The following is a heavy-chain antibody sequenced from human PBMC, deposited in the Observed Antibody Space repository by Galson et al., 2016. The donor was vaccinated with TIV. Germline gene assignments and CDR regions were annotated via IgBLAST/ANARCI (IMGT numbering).Heavy chain of an antibody. J-gene: IGHJ4*02. CDR3: ARSGDYGDY. D-gene: IGHD4-17*01. Sequence: SVKVSCKASGYTFTSYDINWVRQATGQGLEWMGWMNPNSGNTGYAQKFRGTVTMTRNTSVRTAYMELSSLRPEDTAVYYCARSGDYGDYWGQGTLVTVSS. CDR1: GYTFTSYD. CDR2: MNPNSGNT. V-gene: IGHV1-8*02.